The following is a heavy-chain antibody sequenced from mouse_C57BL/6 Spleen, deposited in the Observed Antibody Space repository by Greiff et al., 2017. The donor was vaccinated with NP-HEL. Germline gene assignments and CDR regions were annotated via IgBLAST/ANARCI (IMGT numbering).Heavy chain of an antibody. J-gene: IGHJ4*01. CDR1: GFTFSDYY. Sequence: EVMLVESGGGLVQPGGSLKLSCAASGFTFSDYYMYWVRQTPEKRLEWVAYISNGGGSTYYPDTVKGRFTISRDNAKNTLYLQMSRLKSEDTAMYYCARHGAYYGSSPYAKDYWGQGTSVTVSS. V-gene: IGHV5-12*01. D-gene: IGHD1-1*01. CDR2: ISNGGGST. CDR3: ARHGAYYGSSPYAKDY.